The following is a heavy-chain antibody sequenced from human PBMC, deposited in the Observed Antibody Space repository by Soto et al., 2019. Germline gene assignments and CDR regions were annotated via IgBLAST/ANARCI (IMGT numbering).Heavy chain of an antibody. CDR1: GGSISTSSYF. V-gene: IGHV4-39*01. D-gene: IGHD3-22*01. CDR2: IYYSGST. Sequence: QLQLQESGPGLVKPSETLSLTCTVSGGSISTSSYFWGWIRQPPGKGLEWMGSIYYSGSTYYNPSVNSRVTISVDTSTNQFSLKLSSVTAADTAVYYCARDYDSSGDYWGQGTLVTVSS. J-gene: IGHJ4*02. CDR3: ARDYDSSGDY.